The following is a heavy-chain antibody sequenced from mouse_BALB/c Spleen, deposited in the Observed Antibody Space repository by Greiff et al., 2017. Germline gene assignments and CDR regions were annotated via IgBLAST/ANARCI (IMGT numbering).Heavy chain of an antibody. CDR2: INPSSGYT. CDR3: AREVGPRRAWFAD. D-gene: IGHD3-3*01. J-gene: IGHJ3*01. CDR1: GYTFTSYT. V-gene: IGHV1-4*01. Sequence: QVHVKQSGAELARPGASVKMSCKASGYTFTSYTMHWVKQRPGQGLEWIGYINPSSGYTNYNQKFKDKATLTADKSSSTAYMQLSSLTSEDSAVYYCAREVGPRRAWFADWGQGTLVTVSA.